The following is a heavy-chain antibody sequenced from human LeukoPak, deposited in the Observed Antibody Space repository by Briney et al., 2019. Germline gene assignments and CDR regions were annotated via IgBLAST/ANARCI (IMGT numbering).Heavy chain of an antibody. D-gene: IGHD4-23*01. V-gene: IGHV4-4*07. CDR3: ARREPHGDYGGKIRYYYYMDV. J-gene: IGHJ6*03. CDR1: GGSISSYY. Sequence: SETQSLTCTVSGGSISSYYWSWIRQPAGKGLEWIGRIYTSGSTNYNPSLKSRVTMSVDTSKNQFSLKLSSLTAADTAMYYCARREPHGDYGGKIRYYYYMDVWGKGTTITISS. CDR2: IYTSGST.